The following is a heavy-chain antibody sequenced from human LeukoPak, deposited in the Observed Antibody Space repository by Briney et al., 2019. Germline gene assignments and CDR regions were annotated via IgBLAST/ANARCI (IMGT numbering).Heavy chain of an antibody. CDR2: ISSNEYDT. CDR1: GFTFGAYF. Sequence: PGGSLRLSCSASGFTFGAYFMHWVRQAPGKGLQYVSSISSNEYDTYYADSVKGRFTISRDNSKNTLFLQMNNLRPEDTAVYYCARGRYYFEYWGQGTLVTVSS. J-gene: IGHJ4*02. V-gene: IGHV3-64*04. D-gene: IGHD4-17*01. CDR3: ARGRYYFEY.